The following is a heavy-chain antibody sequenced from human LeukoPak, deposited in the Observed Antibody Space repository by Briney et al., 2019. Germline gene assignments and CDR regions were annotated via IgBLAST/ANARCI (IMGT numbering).Heavy chain of an antibody. Sequence: PGGSLRLSCAASGFTFSSYEMNCVRQAPGKGLEWVSYISRSGSTTKYADSVKGRFTISRDNAKNSLYLEMNSLRAEDTAVYYCARETSLGYWGQGTLVTVSS. CDR3: ARETSLGY. J-gene: IGHJ4*02. V-gene: IGHV3-48*03. CDR2: ISRSGSTT. CDR1: GFTFSSYE.